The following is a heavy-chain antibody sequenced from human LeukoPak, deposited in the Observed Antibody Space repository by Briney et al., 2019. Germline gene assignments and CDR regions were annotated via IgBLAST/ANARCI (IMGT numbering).Heavy chain of an antibody. J-gene: IGHJ4*02. CDR1: GGSISSGGYS. CDR2: IYHSGST. CDR3: ARGVFIAAAGYFDY. Sequence: PSETLSLTCAVSGGSISSGGYSWSWLRQPPGKGLEWIGYIYHSGSTYYNPSLKSRVTISVDRSKNQFSLKLSSVTAADTAVYYCARGVFIAAAGYFDYWGQGTLVTVSS. D-gene: IGHD6-13*01. V-gene: IGHV4-30-2*01.